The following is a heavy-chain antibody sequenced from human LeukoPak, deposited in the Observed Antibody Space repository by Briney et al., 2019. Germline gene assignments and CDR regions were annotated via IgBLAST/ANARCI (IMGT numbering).Heavy chain of an antibody. CDR1: GFILSTYT. CDR3: AREYSSSSGRAFDI. D-gene: IGHD6-6*01. V-gene: IGHV3-48*02. CDR2: ISSGSSTI. J-gene: IGHJ3*02. Sequence: SGGSLRLSCAASGFILSTYTMNWVRQAPGKGLQWFSYISSGSSTIYYADSVKGRFTISRDNAKNSLYLQMNSLRDEGTAVYYCAREYSSSSGRAFDIWGQGAKVTVSS.